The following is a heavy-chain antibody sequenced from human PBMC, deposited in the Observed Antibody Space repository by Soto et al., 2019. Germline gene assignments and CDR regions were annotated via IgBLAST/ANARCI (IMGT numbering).Heavy chain of an antibody. J-gene: IGHJ3*02. Sequence: QVQLVESGGGVVQPGRSLRLSCAASGFTFSSYGMHWVRQAPGKGLEWVAVIWYDGSNKYYADSVKGRFTISRDNSKNTLYLQMNSLRAEDTAVYYCARDLSRYSSGLYYLFGAFDIWGQGTMVTVSS. CDR2: IWYDGSNK. V-gene: IGHV3-33*01. CDR1: GFTFSSYG. D-gene: IGHD6-19*01. CDR3: ARDLSRYSSGLYYLFGAFDI.